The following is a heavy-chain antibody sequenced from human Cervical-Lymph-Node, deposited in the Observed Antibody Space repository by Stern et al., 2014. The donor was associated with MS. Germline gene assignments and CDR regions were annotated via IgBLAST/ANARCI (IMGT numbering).Heavy chain of an antibody. J-gene: IGHJ5*02. CDR2: IGNSGSSK. D-gene: IGHD2-2*01. CDR3: ARGSRGSCSSTSCYDDP. Sequence: QVQLVESGGGLVKPGGSLRLSCAVSGFTFSDYYMNWIRQAPGKGLEWGSFIGNSGSSKSCADSVKGRFTISRDNGKNSLYLQMNSLRAEDTAVYYCARGSRGSCSSTSCYDDPWGQGTLVTVSS. V-gene: IGHV3-11*01. CDR1: GFTFSDYY.